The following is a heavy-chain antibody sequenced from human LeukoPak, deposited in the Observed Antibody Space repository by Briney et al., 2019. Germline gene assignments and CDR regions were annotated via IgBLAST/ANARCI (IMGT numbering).Heavy chain of an antibody. CDR3: ARIGSRITMVRGVHFDS. Sequence: ASVKVSCKASGYTFTSYGISWVRQAPGQGLEWMGWISAYNGNTNYAQKLQGRVTMTTDTSTSTAYMELRSLRSDDTAVYYCARIGSRITMVRGVHFDSWGQGTLVTVSS. J-gene: IGHJ4*02. CDR1: GYTFTSYG. V-gene: IGHV1-18*04. D-gene: IGHD3-10*01. CDR2: ISAYNGNT.